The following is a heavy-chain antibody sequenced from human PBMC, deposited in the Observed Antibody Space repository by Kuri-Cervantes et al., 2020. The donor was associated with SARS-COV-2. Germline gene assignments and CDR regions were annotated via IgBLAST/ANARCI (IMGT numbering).Heavy chain of an antibody. CDR2: IYYSGST. CDR1: GGSISSGDYY. J-gene: IGHJ4*02. CDR3: ARTLTRFLEWFLFDY. V-gene: IGHV4-30-4*08. D-gene: IGHD3-3*01. Sequence: LRLSCTVPGGSISSGDYYWCWIRQPPGKGLEWIGYIYYSGSTYYNPSLKSRVTISVDTSKNQFSLKLSSMTAADTAVYYCARTLTRFLEWFLFDYWGQGTLVTVSS.